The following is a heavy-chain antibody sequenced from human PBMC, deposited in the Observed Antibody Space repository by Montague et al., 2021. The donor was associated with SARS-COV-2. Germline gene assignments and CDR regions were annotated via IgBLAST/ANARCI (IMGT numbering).Heavy chain of an antibody. V-gene: IGHV6-1*01. J-gene: IGHJ4*02. Sequence: AISGDSVWSNTAAWNWIRQSPSGGLEWLGRTNYRSKWTSDYATSVEGRISIDPDTSKNQFFLHLRSVTPEDTGVYYCARDTGSAQAGFDAWGQGTLVTVSS. CDR3: ARDTGSAQAGFDA. D-gene: IGHD4-17*01. CDR2: TNYRSKWTS. CDR1: GDSVWSNTAA.